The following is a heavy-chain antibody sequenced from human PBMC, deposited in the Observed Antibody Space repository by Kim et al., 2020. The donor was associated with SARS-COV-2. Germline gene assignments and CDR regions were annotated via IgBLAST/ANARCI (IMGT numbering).Heavy chain of an antibody. Sequence: GGSLRLSCAASGFAFSRYWMTWVRQAPGKGLEWVASINEDGSKKYYADSVKGRFTMSRDNVEKSLSLQMNGLSGEDTAVYYCVSGYTSGLWGQGALVT. D-gene: IGHD1-26*01. J-gene: IGHJ4*02. CDR3: VSGYTSGL. CDR2: INEDGSKK. V-gene: IGHV3-7*01. CDR1: GFAFSRYW.